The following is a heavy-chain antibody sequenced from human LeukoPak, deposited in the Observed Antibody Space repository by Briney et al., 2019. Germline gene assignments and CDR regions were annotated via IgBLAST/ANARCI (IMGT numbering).Heavy chain of an antibody. Sequence: PGGSLRLSCTASGFTFSSYAMTWVRQAPGKGLEWISSMSSGSWYIYYADSVRGRFTISRDNTKNSLYLQMNNLRGEDTGIYYCARDRPTGASRVFVVQWGQGTPVTVSS. CDR3: ARDRPTGASRVFVVQ. D-gene: IGHD2-15*01. V-gene: IGHV3-21*06. J-gene: IGHJ4*02. CDR2: MSSGSWYI. CDR1: GFTFSSYA.